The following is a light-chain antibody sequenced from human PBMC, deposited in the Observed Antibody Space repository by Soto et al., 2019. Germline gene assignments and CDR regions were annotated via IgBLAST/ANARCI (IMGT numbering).Light chain of an antibody. J-gene: IGLJ1*01. CDR3: TSYTSSITYV. CDR1: SSDVGGYNF. CDR2: DVT. Sequence: QSALTHPASVSGSPGQSITISCTGTSSDVGGYNFVSWYQHHPGKAPKLIIYDVTNRPSGISNRFSGSKSGNTASLTISGLQAEDEADYYCTSYTSSITYVFGTGTKVTVL. V-gene: IGLV2-14*03.